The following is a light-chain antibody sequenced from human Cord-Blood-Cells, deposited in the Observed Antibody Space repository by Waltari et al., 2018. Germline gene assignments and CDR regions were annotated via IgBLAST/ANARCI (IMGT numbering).Light chain of an antibody. V-gene: IGKV1-13*02. CDR3: QQFNSYQYT. CDR1: QGISSA. J-gene: IGKJ2*01. Sequence: AIQLTQSPSSLSASVGDRVTIACRASQGISSALAWYQQKPGKAPKLLIYDASSLESGVPSRFSGSGSGTDFTLTISSLQPEDFATYYCQQFNSYQYTFGQGTKLEIK. CDR2: DAS.